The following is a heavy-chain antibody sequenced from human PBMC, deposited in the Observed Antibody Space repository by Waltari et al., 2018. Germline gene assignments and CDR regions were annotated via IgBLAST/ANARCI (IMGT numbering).Heavy chain of an antibody. CDR1: GFTFDDYA. CDR3: AKAAVVTAESISYFDY. CDR2: ISWNSGSI. V-gene: IGHV3-9*01. J-gene: IGHJ4*02. D-gene: IGHD2-21*02. Sequence: EVQLVESGGGLVQPGRSLRLSCAASGFTFDDYAMHWVRQAPGKGLEWVSGISWNSGSIGYADSAKGRFTISRDNAKNSLYLQMNSLRAEDTALYYCAKAAVVTAESISYFDYWGQGTLVTVSS.